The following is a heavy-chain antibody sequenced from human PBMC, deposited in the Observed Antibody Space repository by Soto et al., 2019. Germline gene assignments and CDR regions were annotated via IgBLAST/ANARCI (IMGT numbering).Heavy chain of an antibody. CDR2: IDPSDSYT. Sequence: ESLKISCKNSGYIFTTYWISWVRQMPGKGLEWMGRIDPSDSYTNYSPSFQGHVTISADKSISTAYLQWSSLKASDTAMYNCARKGMITPPKYGMDVGGKGTTVTVSS. D-gene: IGHD3-16*01. CDR3: ARKGMITPPKYGMDV. V-gene: IGHV5-10-1*01. CDR1: GYIFTTYW. J-gene: IGHJ6*04.